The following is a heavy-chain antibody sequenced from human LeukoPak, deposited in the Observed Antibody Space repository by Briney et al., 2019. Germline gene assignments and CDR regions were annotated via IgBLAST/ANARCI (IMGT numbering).Heavy chain of an antibody. CDR3: ATHYGSGPFDY. Sequence: SETLSLTCTVSGYSISSGYYWGWIRQPPGKGLEWIGYIYYSGSTYYNPSLKSRVTISVDTSKNQFSLKLSSVTAADTAVYYCATHYGSGPFDYWGQGTLVTVSS. CDR2: IYYSGST. J-gene: IGHJ4*02. V-gene: IGHV4-30-4*08. CDR1: GYSISSGYY. D-gene: IGHD3-10*01.